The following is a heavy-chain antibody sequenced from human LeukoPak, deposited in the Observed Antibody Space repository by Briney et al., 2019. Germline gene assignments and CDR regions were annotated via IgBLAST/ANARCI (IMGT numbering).Heavy chain of an antibody. CDR1: GYTFTSYA. CDR2: INTNTGNP. D-gene: IGHD6-13*01. CDR3: AREGSHSSSWYVVNPASDYFDY. Sequence: GASVKVSCKASGYTFTSYAMNWVRQAPGQGLEWMGWINTNTGNPTYAQGFTGRFVFSLDTSVSTAHLQISSLKAEDTAVYYCAREGSHSSSWYVVNPASDYFDYWGQGTLVTVSS. J-gene: IGHJ4*02. V-gene: IGHV7-4-1*02.